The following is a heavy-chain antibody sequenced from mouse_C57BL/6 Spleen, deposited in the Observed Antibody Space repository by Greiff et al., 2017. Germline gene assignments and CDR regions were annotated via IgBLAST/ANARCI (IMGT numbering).Heavy chain of an antibody. V-gene: IGHV10-3*01. Sequence: EADGGLVQPKGSLKLSCAASGFTFNTYAMHWVRQAPGKGLEWVARIRSKSSNYATYYADSVKDRFTISRDDSQSMLYLQMNNLKTEDTAMYYCVRDSGTGWMVPMDYWGQGTSVTVSS. D-gene: IGHD2-3*01. CDR2: IRSKSSNYAT. CDR1: GFTFNTYA. CDR3: VRDSGTGWMVPMDY. J-gene: IGHJ4*01.